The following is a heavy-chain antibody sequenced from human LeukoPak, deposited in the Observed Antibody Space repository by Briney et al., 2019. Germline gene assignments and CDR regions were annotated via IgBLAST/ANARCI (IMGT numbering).Heavy chain of an antibody. J-gene: IGHJ3*02. CDR2: IRNRANSYTT. V-gene: IGHV3-72*01. Sequence: GGSLRLSCTASGFTFSDHYMDWVRQARGKGLEWVGRIRNRANSYTTQYAASVKGRFTISRDDSKNSLFLQMNSLKTEDTAVYYCTRAFGGYGDSMHFDGFDIWGQGTMVTVSS. D-gene: IGHD4-17*01. CDR3: TRAFGGYGDSMHFDGFDI. CDR1: GFTFSDHY.